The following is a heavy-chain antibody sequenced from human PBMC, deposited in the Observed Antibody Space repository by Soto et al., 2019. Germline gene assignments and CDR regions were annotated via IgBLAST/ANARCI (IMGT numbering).Heavy chain of an antibody. CDR2: IYHSGST. Sequence: TLSLTCAVSGCSISSGGYSWSWIRQPPGKGLEWIGYIYHSGSTYYNQSLKSRVTISVDRSKNQFSLKLSSVTAADTAVYYCARSLTGYSSGLEYWGQGTLVSVSS. CDR1: GCSISSGGYS. CDR3: ARSLTGYSSGLEY. J-gene: IGHJ4*02. V-gene: IGHV4-30-2*01. D-gene: IGHD6-19*01.